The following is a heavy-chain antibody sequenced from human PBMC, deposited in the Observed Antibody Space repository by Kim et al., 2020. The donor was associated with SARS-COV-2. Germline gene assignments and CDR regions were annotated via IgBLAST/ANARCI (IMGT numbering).Heavy chain of an antibody. D-gene: IGHD1-26*01. V-gene: IGHV4-39*01. Sequence: YNHPSLESRVTIAVDTSKTQFYLKLSSVTAADTAVDYCARLWESLWYFDLWGRRTLVTVSS. CDR3: ARLWESLWYFDL. J-gene: IGHJ2*01.